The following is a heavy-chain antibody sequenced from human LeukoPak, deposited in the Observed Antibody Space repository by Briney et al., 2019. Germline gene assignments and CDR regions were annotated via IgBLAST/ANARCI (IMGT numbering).Heavy chain of an antibody. D-gene: IGHD1-26*01. CDR1: GYIYTSYG. J-gene: IGHJ4*02. Sequence: ASVKVSCKASGYIYTSYGISWVRQAPGQGLEWMGWINTYNGNTKYSQKFQGRVTITRDTSASTAYMELSSLRSEDTAVYYCARGLVGATIRLDYWGQGTLVTVSS. CDR3: ARGLVGATIRLDY. V-gene: IGHV1-18*01. CDR2: INTYNGNT.